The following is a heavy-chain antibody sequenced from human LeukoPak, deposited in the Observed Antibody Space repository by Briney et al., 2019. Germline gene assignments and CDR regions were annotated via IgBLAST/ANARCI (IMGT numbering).Heavy chain of an antibody. Sequence: GGSLRLSCAASGFTFTKYWMTWVRQAPGKGLEWVSLIYSGGSTYYADSVKGRFTISRDNSKNTLYLQMNSLRAEDTAVYYCARPTRGDYYYDSSGYYSPPDYWGQGTLITVSS. V-gene: IGHV3-66*04. CDR2: IYSGGST. CDR1: GFTFTKYW. J-gene: IGHJ4*02. CDR3: ARPTRGDYYYDSSGYYSPPDY. D-gene: IGHD3-22*01.